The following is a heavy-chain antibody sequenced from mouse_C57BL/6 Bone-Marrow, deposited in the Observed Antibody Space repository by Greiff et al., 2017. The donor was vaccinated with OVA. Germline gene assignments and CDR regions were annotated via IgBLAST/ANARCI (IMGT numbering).Heavy chain of an antibody. CDR3: ATYYFDY. J-gene: IGHJ2*01. CDR1: GYTFTSYW. Sequence: VQGVESGAELARPGASVKLSCKASGYTFTSYWMHWVKQRPGQGLEWIGEIDPSDSYTNYNQKFKGKSTLTVDKSSSTAYMQLSSLTSEDSAVYYCATYYFDYWGQGTTLTVSS. CDR2: IDPSDSYT. V-gene: IGHV1-69*01.